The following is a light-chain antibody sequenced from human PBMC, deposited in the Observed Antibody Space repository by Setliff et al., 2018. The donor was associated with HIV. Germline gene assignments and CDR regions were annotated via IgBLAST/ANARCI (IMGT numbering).Light chain of an antibody. CDR1: ISDIGSYES. J-gene: IGLJ2*01. CDR2: NAS. Sequence: QSALTQPASVSGSPGQSITISCTGVISDIGSYESVSWYQQHPGEVPNLIIYNASKRPSGVSNRFSGSKSGNTASLTISGLQAEDEGDYYCCSYAYSDSWIFGGGTKVTVL. V-gene: IGLV2-23*01. CDR3: CSYAYSDSWI.